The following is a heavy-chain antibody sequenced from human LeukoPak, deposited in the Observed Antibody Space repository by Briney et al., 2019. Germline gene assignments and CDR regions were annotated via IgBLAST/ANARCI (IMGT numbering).Heavy chain of an antibody. CDR3: ARSQKRVVVVAAAFDY. CDR1: GFTFGSYS. CDR2: ISSSSSYI. Sequence: GGSLRLSCAASGFTFGSYSMNWVRQAPGKGLEWVSFISSSSSYIYYADSVKGRFTISRDNAKNSLYLQMNSLRAEDTAVYYCARSQKRVVVVAAAFDYWGQGTLVTVSS. V-gene: IGHV3-21*01. D-gene: IGHD2-15*01. J-gene: IGHJ4*02.